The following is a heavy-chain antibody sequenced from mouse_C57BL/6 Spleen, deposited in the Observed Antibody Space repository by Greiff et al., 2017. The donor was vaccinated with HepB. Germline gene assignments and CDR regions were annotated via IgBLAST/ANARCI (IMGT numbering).Heavy chain of an antibody. CDR3: ARRVYDAWFAY. CDR1: GYTFTSYW. V-gene: IGHV1-64*01. Sequence: QVQLQQPGAELEKPGASVKLSCKASGYTFTSYWMHWVKQRPGQGLEWIGMIHPNSGSTNYNEKLKSKATLTVDKSSSTAYMQLSSLTSEDSAVYYCARRVYDAWFAYWGQGTLVTVSA. D-gene: IGHD2-1*01. CDR2: IHPNSGST. J-gene: IGHJ3*01.